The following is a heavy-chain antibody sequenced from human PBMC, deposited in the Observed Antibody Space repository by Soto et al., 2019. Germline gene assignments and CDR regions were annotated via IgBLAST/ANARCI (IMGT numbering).Heavy chain of an antibody. J-gene: IGHJ4*02. CDR1: GFTFSIYA. CDR3: AKDRGPRRQGLIDPFDY. Sequence: QVQLVESGGGVVQPGRSLRVSCAASGFTFSIYAMHWVRQAPGTGLEWVAVISYDGTKTYYADSVKGRFTISRDNSKNTVYVQMIGLRDEDTAVYYCAKDRGPRRQGLIDPFDYWGQGTLVNVSP. CDR2: ISYDGTKT. V-gene: IGHV3-30*18. D-gene: IGHD3-10*01.